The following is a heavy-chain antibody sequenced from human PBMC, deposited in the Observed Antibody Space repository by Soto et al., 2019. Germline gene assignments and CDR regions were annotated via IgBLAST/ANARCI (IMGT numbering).Heavy chain of an antibody. V-gene: IGHV4-59*08. CDR1: CGSIRSYY. Sequence: SGTLSLTRTFSCGSIRSYYWSWIRQPPGKGLGLIWYIYYSGSTNSTPSLKSRVTISVDTSKNQFSLKLSSVTAADTAVYYCASSLWGYGSGSYYSYNWFDPWGQGTLVTVSS. CDR2: IYYSGST. CDR3: ASSLWGYGSGSYYSYNWFDP. J-gene: IGHJ5*02. D-gene: IGHD3-10*01.